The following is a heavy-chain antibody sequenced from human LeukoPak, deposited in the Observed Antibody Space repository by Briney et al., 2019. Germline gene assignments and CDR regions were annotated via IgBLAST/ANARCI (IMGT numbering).Heavy chain of an antibody. CDR3: AQTGRYCSSTSCYTGPSAEHFQH. D-gene: IGHD2-2*02. V-gene: IGHV2-5*02. J-gene: IGHJ1*01. CDR2: IYWDDDK. Sequence: SGPTLVNPTQTLTLTCTFSGFSLSTTGVGVGWIRQPPGKALEWLALIYWDDDKRYSPSLKSRLTITKDTSKSQVVLTMTNMDPEDTATYYCAQTGRYCSSTSCYTGPSAEHFQHWGQGTLVTVSS. CDR1: GFSLSTTGVG.